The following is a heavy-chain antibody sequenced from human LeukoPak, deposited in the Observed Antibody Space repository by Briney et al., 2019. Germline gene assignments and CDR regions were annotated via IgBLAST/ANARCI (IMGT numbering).Heavy chain of an antibody. J-gene: IGHJ5*02. D-gene: IGHD3-3*01. Sequence: AALKDSSKDPGDTLTESTTHSVRHTPRKRLERVGGFDTEDGETIYAQKLQGRVSMTADTSTDTAYMELSSLRSEDTAVDCCATVLRFSDNWFGPWGQGTLVTVSS. CDR3: ATVLRFSDNWFGP. CDR2: FDTEDGET. V-gene: IGHV1-24*01. CDR1: GDTLTEST.